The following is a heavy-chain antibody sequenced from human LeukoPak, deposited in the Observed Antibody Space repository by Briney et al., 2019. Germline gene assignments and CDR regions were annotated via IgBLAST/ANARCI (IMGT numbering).Heavy chain of an antibody. V-gene: IGHV3-13*01. CDR1: GFTFSSSD. CDR2: IGTAGDT. J-gene: IGHJ4*02. D-gene: IGHD4-17*01. Sequence: GGSLRLSCAASGFTFSSSDMHWVRQTTGKGLEWVSAIGTAGDTYYPGSVKGRFTISRENAKNSLYLQMNSLRAEDTALYYCTRGRLSGDPGDFAYWGQGTLVTVSS. CDR3: TRGRLSGDPGDFAY.